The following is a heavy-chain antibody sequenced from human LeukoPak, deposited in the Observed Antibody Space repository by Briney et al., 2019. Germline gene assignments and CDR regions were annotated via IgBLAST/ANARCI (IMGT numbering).Heavy chain of an antibody. CDR2: IYSGGSI. CDR1: AFTVSSNY. CDR3: ARDLGLYPI. V-gene: IGHV3-53*01. J-gene: IGHJ3*02. Sequence: GGSLRLSCTASAFTVSSNYMSWVRQAPGKGPEWVSVIYSGGSIYYADSVKARFTISRDNSKNTLYLQMNSLRAEDTAVYYCARDLGLYPIWGQGTMVTVSS. D-gene: IGHD2-8*01.